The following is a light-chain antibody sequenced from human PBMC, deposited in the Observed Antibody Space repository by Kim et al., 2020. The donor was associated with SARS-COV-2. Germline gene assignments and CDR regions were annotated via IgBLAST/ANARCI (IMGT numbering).Light chain of an antibody. V-gene: IGKV4-1*01. CDR1: QTVLYNSNNKNC. CDR2: WAS. CDR3: QQYYRTPLT. Sequence: ATINCKSSQTVLYNSNNKNCLAWYQQKPGQPPKLLIYWASTRESGVPDRFSGGGSGTDFTLTISSLQAEDVAVYYCQQYYRTPLTFDQGTRLEIK. J-gene: IGKJ5*01.